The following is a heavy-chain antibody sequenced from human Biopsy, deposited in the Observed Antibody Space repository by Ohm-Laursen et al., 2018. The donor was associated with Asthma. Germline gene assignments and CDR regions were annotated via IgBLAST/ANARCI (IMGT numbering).Heavy chain of an antibody. J-gene: IGHJ4*02. CDR3: ASQSSGPDFWSGYYYFDY. CDR1: GYTFSSYG. CDR2: ISYDGSNK. Sequence: SLRLSCTASGYTFSSYGMHWVRQAPGKGLEWVAVISYDGSNKYYADSVKGQFTISRDNSKNTLYLQMNSLRAEDTAVYYCASQSSGPDFWSGYYYFDYWGQGTLVTVSS. V-gene: IGHV3-30*03. D-gene: IGHD3-3*01.